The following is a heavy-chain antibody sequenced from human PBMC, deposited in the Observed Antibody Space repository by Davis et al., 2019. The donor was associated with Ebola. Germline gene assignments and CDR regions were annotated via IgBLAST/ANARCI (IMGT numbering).Heavy chain of an antibody. CDR3: AKAWAVVMGAFDI. CDR2: ISGSGGST. D-gene: IGHD3-22*01. V-gene: IGHV3-23*01. Sequence: GGSLRLSCTDSVITFSSYAMTWARQAPGKGLEWVSAISGSGGSTYYADSVKGRFTISRDNSKNTLYLQMNSLRAEDTAVYYCAKAWAVVMGAFDIWGQGTMVTVSS. J-gene: IGHJ3*02. CDR1: VITFSSYA.